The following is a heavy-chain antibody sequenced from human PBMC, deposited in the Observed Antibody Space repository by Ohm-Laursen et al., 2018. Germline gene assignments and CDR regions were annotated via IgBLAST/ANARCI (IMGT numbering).Heavy chain of an antibody. CDR2: IKQDGSEK. Sequence: SLRLSCTASEFTFSSYWMSWVRQAPGKGLEWVANIKQDGSEKYYVDSVKGRFTISRDNAKNSLYLQMNSLRAEDTAVYYCARDVAHGGYGFGMDVWGQGTTVTVSS. CDR3: ARDVAHGGYGFGMDV. D-gene: IGHD5-12*01. CDR1: EFTFSSYW. V-gene: IGHV3-7*01. J-gene: IGHJ6*02.